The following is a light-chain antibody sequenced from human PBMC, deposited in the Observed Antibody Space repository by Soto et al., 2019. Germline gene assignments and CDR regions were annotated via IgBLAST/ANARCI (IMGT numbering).Light chain of an antibody. CDR3: QQSYNTPHT. J-gene: IGKJ2*01. CDR2: GVS. CDR1: QSMSAY. V-gene: IGKV1-39*01. Sequence: DVRMTQSPSSLSASVGDRVTITCRASQSMSAYLNWYQQKPGKAPKPLIYGVSGLQSGVPSRFSGSGSGSGTDFSLTISSLQPEDFATYYCQQSYNTPHTFGQGTKLEIK.